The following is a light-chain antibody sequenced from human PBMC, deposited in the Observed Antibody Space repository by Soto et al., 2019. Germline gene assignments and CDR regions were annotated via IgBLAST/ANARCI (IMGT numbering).Light chain of an antibody. V-gene: IGKV1-33*01. CDR2: DAS. J-gene: IGKJ2*01. CDR3: QQYDNLPLT. CDR1: QDISNY. Sequence: DIHMTQSPSSLSASVGDRVTITCQASQDISNYLNWYQQKPGKAPKLLIYDASNLETGVPSRFSGSGSGTDFTFTISSLQPEDIATYYCQQYDNLPLTFGPGTKLEIK.